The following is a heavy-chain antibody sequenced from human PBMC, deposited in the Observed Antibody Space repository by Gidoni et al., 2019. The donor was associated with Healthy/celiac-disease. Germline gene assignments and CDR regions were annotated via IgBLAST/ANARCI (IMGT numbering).Heavy chain of an antibody. V-gene: IGHV3-11*01. CDR3: ARDRAADTYYYYYYMDV. CDR1: GFTFSDYC. Sequence: QVQLVESGGRLVKPGGSLRLSCAASGFTFSDYCMSWIRQAPGKGLEWVSYISSSGSTIYYADSVKGRFTISRDNAKNSLYLQMNSLRAEDTAVYYCARDRAADTYYYYYYMDVWGKGTTVTVSS. D-gene: IGHD5-18*01. CDR2: ISSSGSTI. J-gene: IGHJ6*03.